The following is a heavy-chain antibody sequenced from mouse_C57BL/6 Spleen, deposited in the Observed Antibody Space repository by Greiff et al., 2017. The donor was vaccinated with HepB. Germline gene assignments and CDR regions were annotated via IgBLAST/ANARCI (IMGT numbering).Heavy chain of an antibody. V-gene: IGHV5-17*01. CDR1: GFTFSDYG. CDR3: ARDDYYAWYFDV. D-gene: IGHD2-3*01. CDR2: ISSGSSTI. Sequence: DVKLVESGGGLVKPGGSLKLSCAASGFTFSDYGMHWVRQAPEKGLEWVAYISSGSSTIYYADTVKGRFTISRDNAKNTLFLQMTSLRSEDTAMYYCARDDYYAWYFDVWGTGTTVTVSS. J-gene: IGHJ1*03.